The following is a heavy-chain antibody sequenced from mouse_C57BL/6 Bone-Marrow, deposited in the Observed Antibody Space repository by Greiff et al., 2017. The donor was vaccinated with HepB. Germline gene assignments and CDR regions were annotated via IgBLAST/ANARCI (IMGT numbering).Heavy chain of an antibody. CDR1: GYSITSGYY. J-gene: IGHJ2*01. CDR2: ISYDGSN. D-gene: IGHD2-4*01. Sequence: EVHLVESGPGLVKPSQSLSLTCSVTGYSITSGYYWNWIRQFPGNKLEWMGYISYDGSNNYNPSLKNRISITRDTSKNQFFLKLNSVTTEDTATYYCASIYYDYDRVDYWGQGTTLTVSS. V-gene: IGHV3-6*01. CDR3: ASIYYDYDRVDY.